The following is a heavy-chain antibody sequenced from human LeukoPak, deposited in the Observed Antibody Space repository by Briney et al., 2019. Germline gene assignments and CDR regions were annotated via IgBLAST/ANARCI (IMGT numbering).Heavy chain of an antibody. CDR2: ISSSSSYI. Sequence: GGSLRLSCAASGFTLSSYSMSWVRQAPGKGLEWVASISSSSSYIYYADSVKGRFTISRDNSKNTLYLQMNSLRAEDTAVYYCAKDLGCSGGSCVGGQNYYYYYMDVWGKGTTVTVSS. CDR1: GFTLSSYS. J-gene: IGHJ6*03. V-gene: IGHV3-21*01. D-gene: IGHD2-15*01. CDR3: AKDLGCSGGSCVGGQNYYYYYMDV.